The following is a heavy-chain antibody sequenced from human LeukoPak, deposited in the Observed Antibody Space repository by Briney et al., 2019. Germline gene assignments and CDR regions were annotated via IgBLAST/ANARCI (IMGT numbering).Heavy chain of an antibody. D-gene: IGHD6-19*01. CDR2: ISYDGSNK. CDR1: GFTFSSYG. Sequence: GRSLRLSCAASGFTFSSYGMHWVRQAPGKGLEWVAVISYDGSNKYYADSVKGRFTISRDNSKNTLYLQMNSLRAEDTAVYYCAKEGSGGWYEYYFDHWGQGTLVTVSS. CDR3: AKEGSGGWYEYYFDH. J-gene: IGHJ4*02. V-gene: IGHV3-30*18.